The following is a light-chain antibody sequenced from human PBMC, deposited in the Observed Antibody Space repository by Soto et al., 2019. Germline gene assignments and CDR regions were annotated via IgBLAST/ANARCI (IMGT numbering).Light chain of an antibody. V-gene: IGKV3-15*01. J-gene: IGKJ2*01. CDR1: QSVRSN. CDR2: GAS. CDR3: QQYNNWPMYT. Sequence: EIVMTQSPATLSVSPGERATLSCRASQSVRSNLAWYQQKPGQAPRLLIFGASTMTTGIPARFSGSGSGTEFTLTISSLQSEDFEVYYCQQYNNWPMYTFGQGTKLEIK.